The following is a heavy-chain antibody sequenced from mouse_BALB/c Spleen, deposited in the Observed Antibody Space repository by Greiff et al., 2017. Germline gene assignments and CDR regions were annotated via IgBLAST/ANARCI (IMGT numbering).Heavy chain of an antibody. V-gene: IGHV5-9-4*01. CDR2: ISSGGSYT. Sequence: VQVVESGGGLVKPGGSLKLSCAASGFTFSSYAMSWVRQSPEKRLEWVAEISSGGSYTYYPDTVTGRFTISSDNAKNTLYLEMSSLRSEDTAMYYCARYYGSSYGSAYWGQGTLVTVSA. CDR1: GFTFSSYA. CDR3: ARYYGSSYGSAY. J-gene: IGHJ3*01. D-gene: IGHD1-1*01.